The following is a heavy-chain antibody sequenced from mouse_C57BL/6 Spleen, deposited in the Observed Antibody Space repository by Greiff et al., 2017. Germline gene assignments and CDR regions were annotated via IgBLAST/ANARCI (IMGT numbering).Heavy chain of an antibody. D-gene: IGHD2-4*01. J-gene: IGHJ3*01. CDR1: GYTFTDYY. Sequence: EVQLQQSGPELVKPGASVKISCKASGYTFTDYYMNWVKQSHGKSLEWIGDINPNNGGTSYNQKFKGKATLTVDKSSSTAYMELRSLTSEDSAVYYCASNYDYDDAYWGQGTLVTVSA. CDR2: INPNNGGT. V-gene: IGHV1-26*01. CDR3: ASNYDYDDAY.